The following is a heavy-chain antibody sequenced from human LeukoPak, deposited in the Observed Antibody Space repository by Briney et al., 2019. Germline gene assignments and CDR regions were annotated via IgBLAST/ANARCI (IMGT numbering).Heavy chain of an antibody. J-gene: IGHJ4*02. D-gene: IGHD3-22*01. CDR1: GFTFSYHS. CDR2: ISSNADNT. Sequence: PGGSLRLSCSASGFTFSYHSMHWVRQAPGKGLEYVSAISSNADNTYYADSVKGRFSISRDNSKNTLHLQMSSLRAEDTAVYYCVKPDSSGYFGYHWGRGTLVTVSS. CDR3: VKPDSSGYFGYH. V-gene: IGHV3-64D*06.